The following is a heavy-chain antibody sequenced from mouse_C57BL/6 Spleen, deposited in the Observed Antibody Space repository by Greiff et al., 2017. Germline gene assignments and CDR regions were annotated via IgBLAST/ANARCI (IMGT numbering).Heavy chain of an antibody. V-gene: IGHV1-76*01. D-gene: IGHD2-2*01. Sequence: VKLQESGAELVRPGASVKLSCKASGYTFTHYYINWVKQRPGQGLEWIARIYPGSGNTYYNEKFKGKATLTAEKSSSTAYMQLSSLTAEDAAVYFCARGDGYDGAMDYWGQGTSVTVSS. CDR1: GYTFTHYY. CDR2: IYPGSGNT. J-gene: IGHJ4*01. CDR3: ARGDGYDGAMDY.